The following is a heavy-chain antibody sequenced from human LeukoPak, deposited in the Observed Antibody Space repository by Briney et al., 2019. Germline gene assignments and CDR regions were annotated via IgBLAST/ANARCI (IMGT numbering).Heavy chain of an antibody. CDR3: ARQIDTWAPFDP. V-gene: IGHV4-39*01. CDR2: IYYSGYT. D-gene: IGHD3-9*01. Sequence: SETLSLTCTVSGFSMSSSGYYWGWIRQPPGKGLEWIGSIYYSGYTYYNPSLKSRVTISIDTSKNQFSLKLSSVTAPATAVYSCARQIDTWAPFDPWGQGTLVTVSS. CDR1: GFSMSSSGYY. J-gene: IGHJ5*02.